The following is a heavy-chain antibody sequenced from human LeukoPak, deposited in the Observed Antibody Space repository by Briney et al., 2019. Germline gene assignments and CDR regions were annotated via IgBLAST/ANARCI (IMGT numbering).Heavy chain of an antibody. CDR1: GYSFTSYW. D-gene: IGHD6-13*01. CDR2: IYPGDSDT. Sequence: GESLKISCKGSGYSFTSYWIGWVRQMPGKGLEWMGIIYPGDSDTRYSPSFQGQVTISADKSISAAYLQWSSLKASDTAMYYCARQSSSWYSWFDPWGQGTLVTVSS. J-gene: IGHJ5*02. CDR3: ARQSSSWYSWFDP. V-gene: IGHV5-51*01.